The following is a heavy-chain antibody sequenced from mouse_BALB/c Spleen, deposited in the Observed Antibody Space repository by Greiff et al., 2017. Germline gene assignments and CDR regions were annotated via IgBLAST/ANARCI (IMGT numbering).Heavy chain of an antibody. Sequence: QVQLQQSGPELVRPGESVKISCKGSGYTFTDYAMHWVKQSHAKSLEWIGVISIYYDNTNYNQKFMGKATMTVDKSSSTAYMELARLTSEDSAIYYCARDLYYGSSYNYAMDYWGQGTSVTVSS. CDR1: GYTFTDYA. CDR2: ISIYYDNT. CDR3: ARDLYYGSSYNYAMDY. J-gene: IGHJ4*01. D-gene: IGHD1-1*01. V-gene: IGHV1-67*01.